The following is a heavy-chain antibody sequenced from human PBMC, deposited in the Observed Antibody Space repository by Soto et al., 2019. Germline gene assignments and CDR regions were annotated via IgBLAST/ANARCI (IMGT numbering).Heavy chain of an antibody. J-gene: IGHJ3*02. CDR1: GGSLGGSY. CDR2: INHSGST. Sequence: TGTLSLTCAVSGGSLGGSYCSRVGQRSGTGLEWIGEINHSGSTNYNPSLKSRVTISVDTSKNQFSLKLSSVTAADTAVYYCARGDRFSRTADALEICGQERMVTGSS. CDR3: ARGDRFSRTADALEI. D-gene: IGHD6-13*01. V-gene: IGHV4-34*01.